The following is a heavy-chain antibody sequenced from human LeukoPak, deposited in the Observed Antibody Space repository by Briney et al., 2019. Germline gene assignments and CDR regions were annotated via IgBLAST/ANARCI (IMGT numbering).Heavy chain of an antibody. CDR2: INPNSGGT. Sequence: ASVKVSCKASGYTFTGYYMHWVRQAPGQGLEWMGRINPNSGGTNYAQKFQGRVTMTRDTSISTAYMELSRLRSDDTAVYYCARDTEYSDSFAFDIWGQGTMVTASS. CDR1: GYTFTGYY. CDR3: ARDTEYSDSFAFDI. J-gene: IGHJ3*02. D-gene: IGHD1-26*01. V-gene: IGHV1-2*06.